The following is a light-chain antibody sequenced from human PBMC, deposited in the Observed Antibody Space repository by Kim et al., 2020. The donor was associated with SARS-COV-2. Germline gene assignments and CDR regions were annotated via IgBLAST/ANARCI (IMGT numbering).Light chain of an antibody. Sequence: SVSPGQTASITFSGDKLGDKYACWYQQKPGQSPLAVIYQDSKRPSGIPERFSGSNSGNTATLTISGTQAMDEADYYCQAWDSSTAVFGGGTQLTVL. J-gene: IGLJ2*01. CDR1: KLGDKY. V-gene: IGLV3-1*01. CDR3: QAWDSSTAV. CDR2: QDS.